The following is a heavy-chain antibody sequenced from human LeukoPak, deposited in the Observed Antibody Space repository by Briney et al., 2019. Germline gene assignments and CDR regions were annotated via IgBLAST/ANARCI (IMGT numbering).Heavy chain of an antibody. J-gene: IGHJ4*02. V-gene: IGHV3-48*03. Sequence: GGSLRLSCAASGFTFSSYEMNWVRQAPGKGLEWISYIGGSGSTMYYADSVKGRFTISRDNAKNSLYLQMNSLRTEDTAVYYCASLRPRQQLVVDHWGQGTLVTVSS. CDR2: IGGSGSTM. CDR3: ASLRPRQQLVVDH. D-gene: IGHD6-13*01. CDR1: GFTFSSYE.